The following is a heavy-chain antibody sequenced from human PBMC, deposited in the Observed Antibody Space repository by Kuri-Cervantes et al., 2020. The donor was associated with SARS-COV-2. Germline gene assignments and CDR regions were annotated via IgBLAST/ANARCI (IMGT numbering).Heavy chain of an antibody. V-gene: IGHV4-39*07. CDR1: GGSISSSSYY. J-gene: IGHJ6*03. D-gene: IGHD3-3*01. CDR2: IYYSGST. Sequence: GSLRLSCTVSGGSISSSSYYWGWIRQPPGKGLEWIGSIYYSGSTYYNPSLKSRVTISVDTSKNQFSLKLSSVTAADTAVYYCARAIPSRDFWSGYSQNYYYYMDVWGKGTTVTVSS. CDR3: ARAIPSRDFWSGYSQNYYYYMDV.